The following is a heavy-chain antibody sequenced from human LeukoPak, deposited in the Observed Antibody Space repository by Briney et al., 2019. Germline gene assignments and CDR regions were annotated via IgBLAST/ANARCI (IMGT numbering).Heavy chain of an antibody. Sequence: GGSLRLSCAASGFAFSSYSMNWVRQAPGKGLEWVSSVSRRSSFIFYADSVQGRFTVSRDDAKDSLFLQMNSLRAEDTAVYYCARVSDAYDYFFDYWGQGTLVTVS. CDR1: GFAFSSYS. V-gene: IGHV3-21*01. D-gene: IGHD5-12*01. J-gene: IGHJ4*02. CDR3: ARVSDAYDYFFDY. CDR2: VSRRSSFI.